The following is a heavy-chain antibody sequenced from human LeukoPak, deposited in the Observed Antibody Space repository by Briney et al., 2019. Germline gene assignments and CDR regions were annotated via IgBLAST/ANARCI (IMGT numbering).Heavy chain of an antibody. CDR1: GGFVSSANCY. CDR3: AGARGMATIPFDY. CDR2: IYYSGST. J-gene: IGHJ4*02. Sequence: SETLSLTCTVSGGFVSSANCYWSWIRQPPGKGLEWIGYIYYSGSTNYNPSLKSRVTISVDTSKNQFSLKLSSVTAADTAVYYCAGARGMATIPFDYWGQGTLVTVSS. D-gene: IGHD5-24*01. V-gene: IGHV4-61*01.